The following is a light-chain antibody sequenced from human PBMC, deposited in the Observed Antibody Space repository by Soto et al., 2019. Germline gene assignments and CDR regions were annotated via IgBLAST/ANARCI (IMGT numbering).Light chain of an antibody. J-gene: IGKJ3*01. CDR3: QQYGGSPFT. V-gene: IGKV3-20*01. CDR2: AAS. CDR1: QSVSVNS. Sequence: EIVLTQSPGTLSFSPVERATLSCRASQSVSVNSLAWYQQKGGQAPRLLIYAASTRATGVPDRFSGSGSGTDFALTISRLETEDFAVYYCQQYGGSPFTFGPGTKVDIK.